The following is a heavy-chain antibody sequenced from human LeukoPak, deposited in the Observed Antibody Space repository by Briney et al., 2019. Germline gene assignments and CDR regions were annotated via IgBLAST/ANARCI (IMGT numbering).Heavy chain of an antibody. D-gene: IGHD6-19*01. Sequence: TSETLSLTCAVYGGSFGGYYWSWIRQPPGKGLEWIGEINHSGSTNYNPSLKSRVTISVDTSKNQSSLKLSSVTAADTAIYYCARSSSSTFDPWGRGTLVTVSS. V-gene: IGHV4-34*01. CDR3: ARSSSSTFDP. CDR1: GGSFGGYY. J-gene: IGHJ5*02. CDR2: INHSGST.